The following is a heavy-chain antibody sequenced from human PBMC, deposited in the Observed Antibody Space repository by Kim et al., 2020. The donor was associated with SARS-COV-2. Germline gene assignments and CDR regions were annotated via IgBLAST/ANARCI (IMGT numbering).Heavy chain of an antibody. Sequence: LKGRFTISRDNAKHSLYLQMKRLRAEDTALYYCAKDWGFGLGYSSTSFFNYWGQGTLVTVSS. J-gene: IGHJ4*02. CDR3: AKDWGFGLGYSSTSFFNY. V-gene: IGHV3-9*01. D-gene: IGHD6-6*01.